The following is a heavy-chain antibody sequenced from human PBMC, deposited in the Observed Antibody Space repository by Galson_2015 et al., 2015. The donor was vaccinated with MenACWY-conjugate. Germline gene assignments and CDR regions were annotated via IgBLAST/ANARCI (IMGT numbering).Heavy chain of an antibody. CDR2: IKNKADGGTA. CDR3: IAELRSGGSCSSRIFWN. Sequence: SLRLSCAASGFTFNNAWMSWARQAPGKGLEWVGRIKNKADGGTAGYAAPVKDRFTISRDDSKTTLYLQMNSLKTEDTDVYYCIAELRSGGSCSSRIFWNWVQGSLVTVSS. CDR1: GFTFNNAW. D-gene: IGHD2-15*01. V-gene: IGHV3-15*01. J-gene: IGHJ4*02.